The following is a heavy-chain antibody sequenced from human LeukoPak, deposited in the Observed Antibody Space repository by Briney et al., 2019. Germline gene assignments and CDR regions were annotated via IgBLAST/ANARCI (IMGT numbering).Heavy chain of an antibody. V-gene: IGHV3-23*01. D-gene: IGHD5-18*01. J-gene: IGHJ3*02. CDR2: ISGSGGST. Sequence: GGSLRLSCAASGLTFSSYAMSWVREAPGKGLEWVSAISGSGGSTYYADSVKGRFTISRDNSKNTLYLQMNSLRAEDTAVYYCARVQRYTAMVRGAFDIWGQGTMVTVSS. CDR1: GLTFSSYA. CDR3: ARVQRYTAMVRGAFDI.